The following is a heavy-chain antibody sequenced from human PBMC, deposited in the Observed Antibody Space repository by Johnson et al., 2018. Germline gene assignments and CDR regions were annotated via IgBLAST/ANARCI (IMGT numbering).Heavy chain of an antibody. J-gene: IGHJ4*02. D-gene: IGHD6-6*01. CDR1: GGSISSNY. V-gene: IGHV4-59*01. Sequence: QVQLQESGPRLVKPSETLSLTCTVSGGSISSNYWSWIRQPPGKGLEWIGNIYYGGSANEHPSLKSRVTISVDTSKNHFSLRLTSVPAAATAGYYCAPTLYDSSSSPFDNWGQGTLVTVSS. CDR3: APTLYDSSSSPFDN. CDR2: IYYGGSA.